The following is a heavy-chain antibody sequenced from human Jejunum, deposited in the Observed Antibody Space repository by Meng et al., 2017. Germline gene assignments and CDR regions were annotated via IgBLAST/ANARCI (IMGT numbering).Heavy chain of an antibody. CDR1: GITFSTYV. D-gene: IGHD5-24*01. J-gene: IGHJ4*02. CDR3: AGDPLRSRGGYKLGN. Sequence: SWGAPGITFSTYVMKWVRQAPGKGGKGLSYNRTGRSTKYYADSLKGRFTISRDNAKYSLYLQLNSLRAEDTAVYYCAGDPLRSRGGYKLGNWGQGTLVTVSS. V-gene: IGHV3-48*03. CDR2: NRTGRSTK.